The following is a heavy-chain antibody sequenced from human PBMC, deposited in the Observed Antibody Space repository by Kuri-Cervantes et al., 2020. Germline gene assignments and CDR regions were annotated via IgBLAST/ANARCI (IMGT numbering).Heavy chain of an antibody. CDR1: GGSFSGYY. D-gene: IGHD6-19*01. CDR2: INHSGST. Sequence: GSLRLSCAVYGGSFSGYYWSWIRQPPGKGLEWIGEINHSGSTNYNPSLKSRVTISVDTSKNQFSLKLSSVTAADTAVYYCAKDAVAGPYYYYHYGMDVWGQGTTVTVSS. J-gene: IGHJ6*02. V-gene: IGHV4-34*01. CDR3: AKDAVAGPYYYYHYGMDV.